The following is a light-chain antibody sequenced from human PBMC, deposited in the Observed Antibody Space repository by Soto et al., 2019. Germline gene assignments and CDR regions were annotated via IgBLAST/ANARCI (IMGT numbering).Light chain of an antibody. CDR2: YDS. Sequence: SYELTQPPSVSVAPGKTARITWGGNNIGSKSVHWYQQKPGQAPVLVIYYDSDRPSGIPERFSGSNSGNTATLTISRVEAGDEADYYCQVWDSSSVVVFGGGTKLTVL. CDR1: NIGSKS. CDR3: QVWDSSSVVV. V-gene: IGLV3-21*04. J-gene: IGLJ2*01.